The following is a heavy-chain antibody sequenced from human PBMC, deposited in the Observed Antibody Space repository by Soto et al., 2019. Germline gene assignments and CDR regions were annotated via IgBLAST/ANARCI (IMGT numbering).Heavy chain of an antibody. Sequence: QLQLQESGPGLVKPSETLSLTCTVSGGSISSSSYYWGWIRQPPGKGLEWIGSIYYSGSTYYNPSLKSRVTISVDTSKNQFSLKLSSVTAADTAVYYCARHPPAALRFLEWLNWFDPWGQGTLVTVSS. V-gene: IGHV4-39*01. CDR1: GGSISSSSYY. D-gene: IGHD3-3*01. J-gene: IGHJ5*02. CDR2: IYYSGST. CDR3: ARHPPAALRFLEWLNWFDP.